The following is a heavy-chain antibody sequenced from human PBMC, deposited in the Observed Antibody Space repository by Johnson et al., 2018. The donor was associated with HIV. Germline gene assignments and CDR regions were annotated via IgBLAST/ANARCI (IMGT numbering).Heavy chain of an antibody. J-gene: IGHJ3*02. Sequence: QEKLVESGGGVVQPGRSLRLSCAASGFTFSSYAMHWVRQAPGKGLEWVAVISYDGSNKYYADSVKGRFTISRDNSKNTLYLQMNSLRAEDTAVYYCAREWIGHSSSWFRYAFDIWGQGTMVTVSS. D-gene: IGHD6-13*01. CDR1: GFTFSSYA. CDR2: ISYDGSNK. CDR3: AREWIGHSSSWFRYAFDI. V-gene: IGHV3-30*04.